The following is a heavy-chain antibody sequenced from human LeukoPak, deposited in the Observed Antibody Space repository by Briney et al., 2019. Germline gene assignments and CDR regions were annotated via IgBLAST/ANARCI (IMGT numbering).Heavy chain of an antibody. Sequence: ASVKVSCKASGHTFTTYGISWVRQAPGQGLEWMGWISGYNGNTYYAQKFQGRVTMTTDTSTSTAYMELRRLRSDDTAVYYCARDFAFWSREDFFDVGGQGTMVTVSS. CDR2: ISGYNGNT. J-gene: IGHJ3*01. CDR3: ARDFAFWSREDFFDV. CDR1: GHTFTTYG. V-gene: IGHV1-18*01. D-gene: IGHD3-3*01.